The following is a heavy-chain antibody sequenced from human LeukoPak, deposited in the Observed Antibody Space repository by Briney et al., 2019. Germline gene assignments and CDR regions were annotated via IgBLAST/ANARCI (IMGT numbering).Heavy chain of an antibody. J-gene: IGHJ3*02. CDR1: GLIFDDYA. CDR2: INWNSDIF. Sequence: GGSLRLSCEASGLIFDDYAMHWVRQVPGKGLEWVSGINWNSDIFGYADSVKGRFTISRDNSKNTLYLQMNSLRAEDTAVYYCAKINDAFDIWGQGTMVTVSS. CDR3: AKINDAFDI. V-gene: IGHV3-9*01.